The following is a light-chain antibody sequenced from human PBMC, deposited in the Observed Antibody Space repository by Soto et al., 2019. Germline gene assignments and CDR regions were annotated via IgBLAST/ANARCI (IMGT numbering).Light chain of an antibody. CDR1: QSISSW. CDR3: QQYNSYSRP. CDR2: HAS. Sequence: DIQMTQSPSTLSASVGDRVTITCRASQSISSWLAWYQQKPGKAPKLLIYHASSLESGVPSRFSGSGSGTEFTLTISSLQPDDFATYYCQQYNSYSRPFGPGTKVDIK. V-gene: IGKV1-5*01. J-gene: IGKJ3*01.